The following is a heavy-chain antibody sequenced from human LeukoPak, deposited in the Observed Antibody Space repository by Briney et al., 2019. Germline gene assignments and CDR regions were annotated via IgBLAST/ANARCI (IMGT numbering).Heavy chain of an antibody. D-gene: IGHD1-26*01. Sequence: GGSLRLSCAASGLTLRDYAVNWVRQAPGEGGEWLSAIRGRDCHTFYADSVKGLFTLSRDNSKNTLHLQMNSLRADDTAIYYCAKVPWVGTITWGQGTLVIVSS. CDR3: AKVPWVGTIT. J-gene: IGHJ4*02. V-gene: IGHV3-23*01. CDR2: IRGRDCHT. CDR1: GLTLRDYA.